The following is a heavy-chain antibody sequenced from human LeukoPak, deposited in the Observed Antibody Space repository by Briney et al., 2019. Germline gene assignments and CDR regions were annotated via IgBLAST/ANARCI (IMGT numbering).Heavy chain of an antibody. CDR3: ARAGIAAAGGAFDY. D-gene: IGHD6-13*01. V-gene: IGHV4-30-4*08. CDR1: GGSVSSGSYY. J-gene: IGHJ4*02. CDR2: IYYSGST. Sequence: SETLSLTCTVSGGSVSSGSYYWSWIRQPPGKGLEWIGYIYYSGSTYYNPSLKSRVTISVDTSKNQFSLKLSSVTAADTAVYYCARAGIAAAGGAFDYWGQGTLVTVSS.